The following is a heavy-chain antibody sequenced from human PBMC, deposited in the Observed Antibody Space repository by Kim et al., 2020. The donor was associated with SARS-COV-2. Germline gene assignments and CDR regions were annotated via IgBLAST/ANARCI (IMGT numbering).Heavy chain of an antibody. V-gene: IGHV3-15*01. CDR1: GFTFSNAW. D-gene: IGHD3-22*01. CDR2: IKSKTDGGTT. J-gene: IGHJ4*02. CDR3: TTDPYYYDSSGYYDY. Sequence: GGSLRLSCAASGFTFSNAWMSWVRQAPGKGLEWVGRIKSKTDGGTTDYAAPVKGRFTISRDDSKNTLYLQMNSLKTEDTAVYYCTTDPYYYDSSGYYDYWCQGTLVTVSS.